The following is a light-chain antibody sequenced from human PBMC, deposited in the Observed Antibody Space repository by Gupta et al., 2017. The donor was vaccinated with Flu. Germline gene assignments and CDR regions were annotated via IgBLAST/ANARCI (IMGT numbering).Light chain of an antibody. CDR1: QRVSSSY. Sequence: ILLTQSPGTLSLSPGETATLSCRASQRVSSSYLAWYQQKPRQAPRLLIYGASKRATGVPERFSGSGSGTEFTLTISGLEPEDYGVYYCQQYGTSPLFTFGPGTKVDMK. J-gene: IGKJ3*01. CDR3: QQYGTSPLFT. V-gene: IGKV3-20*01. CDR2: GAS.